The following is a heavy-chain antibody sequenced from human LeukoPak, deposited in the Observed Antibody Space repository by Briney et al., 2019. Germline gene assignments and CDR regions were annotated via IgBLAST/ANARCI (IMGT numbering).Heavy chain of an antibody. J-gene: IGHJ3*02. Sequence: GGSLRLSCAASGFTFSSYGMHWVRQAPGKGLEWVAFIRHDGSYKYYADSVKGRFTISRDNSKNTLYLQMNSLRAEDKAVYYCAKDFGDRSGYKGAFDIWGQGTMVTVSS. CDR2: IRHDGSYK. D-gene: IGHD3-22*01. CDR3: AKDFGDRSGYKGAFDI. CDR1: GFTFSSYG. V-gene: IGHV3-30*02.